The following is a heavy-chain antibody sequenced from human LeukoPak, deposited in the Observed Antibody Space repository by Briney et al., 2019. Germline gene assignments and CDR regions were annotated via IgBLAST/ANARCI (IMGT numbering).Heavy chain of an antibody. J-gene: IGHJ5*02. V-gene: IGHV3-7*01. CDR2: IEQDGSEE. CDR1: GFTFSSYW. D-gene: IGHD3-16*01. Sequence: GGSLRLSCAASGFTFSSYWMSWVRQAPGKGLEWVASIEQDGSEEYYVDSVKGRFTISRDNPKNSLYLQMNSLRAEDTAVYYCARRGSYQNWFDPWGQGTLVTVSS. CDR3: ARRGSYQNWFDP.